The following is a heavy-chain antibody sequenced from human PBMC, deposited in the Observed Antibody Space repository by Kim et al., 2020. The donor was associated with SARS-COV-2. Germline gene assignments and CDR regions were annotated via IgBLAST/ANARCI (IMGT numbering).Heavy chain of an antibody. CDR3: ARERVVVAATDYYYYGMDV. J-gene: IGHJ6*02. Sequence: GRFTISRENAKNSLYLQMNSLRAGDTAVYYCARERVVVAATDYYYYGMDVWGQGTTVTVSS. D-gene: IGHD2-15*01. V-gene: IGHV3-13*01.